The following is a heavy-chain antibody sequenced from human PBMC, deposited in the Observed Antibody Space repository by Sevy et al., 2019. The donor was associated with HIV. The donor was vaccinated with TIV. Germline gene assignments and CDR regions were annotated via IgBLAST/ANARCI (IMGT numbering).Heavy chain of an antibody. D-gene: IGHD6-13*01. CDR2: FKCDVFGGTV. CDR3: TRWKAAQSTFDY. J-gene: IGHJ4*02. Sequence: GGSLRLSCAASGFTFGDYCMSWVRQAPGKGLEWVAFFKCDVFGGTVVHAASVRGRFVTSRDDSKIIAYLQMIDLKTEDTGVYYCTRWKAAQSTFDYWGQGALVTVSS. V-gene: IGHV3-49*04. CDR1: GFTFGDYC.